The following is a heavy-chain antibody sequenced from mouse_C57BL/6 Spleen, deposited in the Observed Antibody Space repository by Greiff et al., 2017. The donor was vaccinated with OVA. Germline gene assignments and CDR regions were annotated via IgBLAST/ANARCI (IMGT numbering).Heavy chain of an antibody. CDR3: ARMDYGSSPFDY. CDR2: IDPSDSET. CDR1: GYTFTSYW. J-gene: IGHJ2*01. D-gene: IGHD1-1*01. Sequence: QVQLQQPGAELVRPGSSVKLSCKASGYTFTSYWMPWVKQRPIQGLEWIGNIDPSDSETHYNQKFKDKATLTVDKSSSTAYMQLSSLTSEDAAVYYWARMDYGSSPFDYWGQGTTLTVSS. V-gene: IGHV1-52*01.